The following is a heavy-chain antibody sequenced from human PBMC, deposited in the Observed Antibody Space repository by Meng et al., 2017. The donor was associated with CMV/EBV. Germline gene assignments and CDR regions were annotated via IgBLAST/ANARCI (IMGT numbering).Heavy chain of an antibody. Sequence: GESLKISCAASGFTFSDYYMNWVRQAPGKGLEWVSSISSSSTIYYADSVKGRFTISRDNAKNSLYLQMNSLRAEDTAVYYCARGITMIVVVIALNAFDIWGQGTMVTVSS. CDR1: GFTFSDYY. J-gene: IGHJ3*02. CDR2: ISSSSTI. D-gene: IGHD3-22*01. CDR3: ARGITMIVVVIALNAFDI. V-gene: IGHV3-69-1*02.